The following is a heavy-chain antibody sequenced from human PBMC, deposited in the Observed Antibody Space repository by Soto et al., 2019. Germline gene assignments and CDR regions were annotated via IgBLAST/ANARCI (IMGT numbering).Heavy chain of an antibody. J-gene: IGHJ6*02. V-gene: IGHV3-48*02. D-gene: IGHD1-1*01. CDR2: ISSSSSTI. CDR3: ARETPKNWNDEGGAWNYYYYYYGMDV. CDR1: GVTFCSYS. Sequence: QPGGSLRLSCAASGVTFCSYSMNWVRQAPGKGLEWVSYISSSSSTIYYADSVKGRFTISRDNAKNSLYLQMNSLRDEDTAVYYCARETPKNWNDEGGAWNYYYYYYGMDVWGQGTTVTVSS.